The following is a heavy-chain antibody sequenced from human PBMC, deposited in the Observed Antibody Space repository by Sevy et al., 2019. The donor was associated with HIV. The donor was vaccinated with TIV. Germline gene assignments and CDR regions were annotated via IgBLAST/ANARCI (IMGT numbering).Heavy chain of an antibody. D-gene: IGHD5-12*01. CDR2: IYYSGST. CDR1: GGSISSYY. V-gene: IGHV4-59*01. CDR3: ARDGYNEGIFDY. J-gene: IGHJ4*02. Sequence: SETLSLTCTVSGGSISSYYWSWIRQPPGKGLEWIGYIYYSGSTNYNPSLKSRVTISVDTSKNQFSLKLSSVTAADTVVYYCARDGYNEGIFDYWGQGTLVTVSS.